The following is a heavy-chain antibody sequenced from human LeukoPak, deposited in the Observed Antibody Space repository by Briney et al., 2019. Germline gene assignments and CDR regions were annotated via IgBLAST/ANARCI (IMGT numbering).Heavy chain of an antibody. D-gene: IGHD3-22*01. J-gene: IGHJ4*02. V-gene: IGHV3-21*01. Sequence: GGSLRLSCAASGFTFSSYSMNWVRQAPGKGLEWVSSISSSSSYIYYADSVKGRFTISRDNAKNSLYLQMNSLRAEDTAVYYCARVYSSGYPPDYWGQGTLVTVSS. CDR1: GFTFSSYS. CDR2: ISSSSSYI. CDR3: ARVYSSGYPPDY.